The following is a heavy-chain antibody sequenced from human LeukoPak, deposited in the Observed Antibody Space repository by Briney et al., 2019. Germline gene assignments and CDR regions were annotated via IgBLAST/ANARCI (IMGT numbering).Heavy chain of an antibody. CDR2: ISSSSSYI. J-gene: IGHJ6*03. CDR3: ARVKGYCSGGSCYYMDV. V-gene: IGHV3-21*01. D-gene: IGHD2-15*01. CDR1: GFTFSSYS. Sequence: PGGSLRLSCAASGFTFSSYSMNWVRQAPGKVLEWVSSISSSSSYIYYADSVKGRFTISRDNSKNTLYLQMNSLRAEDTAVYYCARVKGYCSGGSCYYMDVWGKGTTVTVSS.